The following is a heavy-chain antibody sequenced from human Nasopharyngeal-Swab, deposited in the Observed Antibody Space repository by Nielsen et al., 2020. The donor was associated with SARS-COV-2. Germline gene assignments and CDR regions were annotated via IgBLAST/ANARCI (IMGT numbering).Heavy chain of an antibody. D-gene: IGHD3-10*01. CDR2: IRSKANSYAT. J-gene: IGHJ4*02. CDR3: TGGVTMVRH. V-gene: IGHV3-73*01. Sequence: GASLKISCAASGFTSSGSAMHWVRQASGKGLEWVGRIRSKANSYATAYAASVKGRFTISRDDSKNTAYLQMNSLKTEDTAVYYCTGGVTMVRHWGQGTLVTVSS. CDR1: GFTSSGSA.